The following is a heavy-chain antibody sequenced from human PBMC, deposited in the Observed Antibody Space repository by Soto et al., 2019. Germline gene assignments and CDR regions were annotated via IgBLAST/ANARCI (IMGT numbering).Heavy chain of an antibody. CDR1: GGSFSKYD. CDR3: AKDRVIQLLPIWPDP. J-gene: IGHJ5*02. V-gene: IGHV3-30*18. Sequence: WLCMRLSWAAAGGSFSKYDMHWIRHAPGKRLEWLASLSSDVSNKYYADSVKGRFTISRDNSKSTLYLQVDSLRGDDTAVYYCAKDRVIQLLPIWPDPWGQGTLVTVSS. CDR2: LSSDVSNK. D-gene: IGHD2-2*01.